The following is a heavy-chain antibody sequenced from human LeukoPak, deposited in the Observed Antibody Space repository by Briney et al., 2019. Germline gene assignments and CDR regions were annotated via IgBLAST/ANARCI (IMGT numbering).Heavy chain of an antibody. D-gene: IGHD2-8*01. CDR3: ARGREYCTNGVCYSFDC. J-gene: IGHJ4*02. Sequence: SETLSLTCTVSGGSISSYYWSWIRQPPGKGLEWIGYIYYSGSTNYNPSLKSRVTISVDTSKNQFSLKLSSVTAADTAVYYCARGREYCTNGVCYSFDCWGQGTLVTVSS. CDR1: GGSISSYY. V-gene: IGHV4-59*01. CDR2: IYYSGST.